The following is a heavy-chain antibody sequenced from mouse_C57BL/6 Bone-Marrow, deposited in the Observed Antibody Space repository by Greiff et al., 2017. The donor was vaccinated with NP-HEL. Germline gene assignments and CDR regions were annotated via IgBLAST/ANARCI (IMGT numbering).Heavy chain of an antibody. D-gene: IGHD1-1*01. Sequence: EVKVVESGGGLVQSGRSLRLSCATSGFTFSDFYMEWVRQAPGKGLEWIAASRNKANDYTTEYSASVKGRFIVSRDTSQSILYLQMNALRAEDTAIYYCARDASYYYVSSPFAYWGQGTLVTVSA. CDR3: ARDASYYYVSSPFAY. V-gene: IGHV7-1*01. CDR2: SRNKANDYTT. J-gene: IGHJ3*01. CDR1: GFTFSDFY.